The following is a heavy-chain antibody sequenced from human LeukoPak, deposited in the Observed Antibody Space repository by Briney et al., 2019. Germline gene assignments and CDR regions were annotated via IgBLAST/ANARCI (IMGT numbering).Heavy chain of an antibody. J-gene: IGHJ4*02. D-gene: IGHD6-13*01. Sequence: GRSLRLSCAASGFTFSSYGMHWVRQAAGKGLEWVAVISYDGSNKYYADSVKGRFTISRDNSKNTLYLQMNSLRAEDTAVYYCAKDRGSSWYFDYWGQGTLVTVSS. V-gene: IGHV3-30*18. CDR3: AKDRGSSWYFDY. CDR1: GFTFSSYG. CDR2: ISYDGSNK.